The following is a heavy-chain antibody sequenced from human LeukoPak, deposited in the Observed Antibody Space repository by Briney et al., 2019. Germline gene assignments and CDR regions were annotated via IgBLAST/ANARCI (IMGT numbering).Heavy chain of an antibody. V-gene: IGHV1-69*13. Sequence: ASVNVSCKASGGTFSSYAISWVRQAPGQGLEWMGGIIPIFGTANYAQKFQGRVTITADESTSTAYMELSSLRSEDMAVYYCAGEEMGEYFLVVPAAIWGQGTLVTVSS. CDR1: GGTFSSYA. CDR2: IIPIFGTA. CDR3: AGEEMGEYFLVVPAAI. J-gene: IGHJ4*02. D-gene: IGHD2-2*01.